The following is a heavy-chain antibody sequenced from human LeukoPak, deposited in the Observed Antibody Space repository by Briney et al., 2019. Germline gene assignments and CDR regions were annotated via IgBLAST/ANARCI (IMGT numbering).Heavy chain of an antibody. CDR3: ARVVRNWFDP. CDR1: GGSISSYY. CDR2: IYYSGST. J-gene: IGHJ5*02. Sequence: KSSETLSLTCTVSGGSISSYYWSWIRQPPGKGLEWIGYIYYSGSTNYNPSLKSRVTISVDTSKNQFSLKLSSVTAADTAVYYCARVVRNWFDPWGQGTLVTVSS. D-gene: IGHD1-26*01. V-gene: IGHV4-59*01.